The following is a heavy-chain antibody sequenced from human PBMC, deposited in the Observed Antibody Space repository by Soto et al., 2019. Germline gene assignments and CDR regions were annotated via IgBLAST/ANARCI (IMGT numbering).Heavy chain of an antibody. V-gene: IGHV3-23*01. Sequence: PGGSLRLSCAASGFTFSSYHMSWVRQAPGKGLEWVSAISSGGNTYYAVSVQGRFTISRDNSKNTVYLQMNSLRGEDTAIYYCARLGPYGSETYSFRYNWFDPWGQGTLVTVSS. D-gene: IGHD3-10*01. CDR1: GFTFSSYH. CDR2: ISSGGNT. J-gene: IGHJ5*02. CDR3: ARLGPYGSETYSFRYNWFDP.